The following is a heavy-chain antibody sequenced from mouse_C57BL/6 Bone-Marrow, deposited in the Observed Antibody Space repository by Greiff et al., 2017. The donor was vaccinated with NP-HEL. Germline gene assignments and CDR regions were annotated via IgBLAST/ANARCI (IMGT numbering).Heavy chain of an antibody. CDR2: IDPSDSYT. D-gene: IGHD1-1*01. Sequence: QVQLQQSGAELVKPGASVKLSCKASGYTFTSYWMQWVKQRPGQGLEWIGEIDPSDSYTNYNQKFKGKATLTVDTSSSTAYMQLSSLTSEDSAVYYCARGYYGRRYFDVWGTGTTVTVSS. CDR3: ARGYYGRRYFDV. J-gene: IGHJ1*03. CDR1: GYTFTSYW. V-gene: IGHV1-50*01.